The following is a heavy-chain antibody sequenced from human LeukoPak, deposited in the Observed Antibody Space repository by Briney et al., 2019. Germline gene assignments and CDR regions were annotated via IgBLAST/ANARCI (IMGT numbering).Heavy chain of an antibody. CDR3: ARDRGITMVRGPAGWFDP. Sequence: SETLSLTCTVSGGSISSSSYYWGWIRQPPGKGLEWIGSIYYSGSTYYNPSLKSRVTISVDTSKNQFSLKLSSVTAADTAVYYCARDRGITMVRGPAGWFDPWGQGTLVTVSS. CDR2: IYYSGST. D-gene: IGHD3-10*01. V-gene: IGHV4-39*07. CDR1: GGSISSSSYY. J-gene: IGHJ5*02.